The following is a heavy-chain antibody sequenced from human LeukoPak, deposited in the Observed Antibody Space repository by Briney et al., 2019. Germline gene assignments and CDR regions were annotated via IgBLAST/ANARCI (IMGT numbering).Heavy chain of an antibody. CDR3: ARGQQWLEAFEH. J-gene: IGHJ4*02. CDR2: INPNSGVT. D-gene: IGHD6-19*01. Sequence: ASVKVSCMASGYTFSDYYLHWVRQAPGQGLEWMGWINPNSGVTNYAQKFQGRVTMTRDTSISTAYMEVGRLRPDDTAVYYCARGQQWLEAFEHWGQGTLVTVSS. CDR1: GYTFSDYY. V-gene: IGHV1-2*02.